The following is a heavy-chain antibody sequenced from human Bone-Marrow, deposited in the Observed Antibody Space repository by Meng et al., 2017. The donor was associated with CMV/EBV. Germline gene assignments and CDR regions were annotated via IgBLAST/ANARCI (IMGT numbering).Heavy chain of an antibody. V-gene: IGHV1-24*01. CDR2: FDPEQRQI. CDR3: VTLTLSGTGDAFDI. Sequence: ASVKVSCKVSGHTLSELSRHWVRQAPGKGPVWMGGFDPEQRQIIYAQKFQDRVTMTEDTSTDTAYMELRSLKSDDTALYYCVTLTLSGTGDAFDIWGPGTMVTGSS. CDR1: GHTLSELS. J-gene: IGHJ3*02. D-gene: IGHD3-10*01.